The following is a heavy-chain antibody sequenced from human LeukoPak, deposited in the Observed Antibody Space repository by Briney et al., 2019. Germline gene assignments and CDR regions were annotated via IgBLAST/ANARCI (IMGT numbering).Heavy chain of an antibody. CDR2: INPNSGGT. D-gene: IGHD1-26*01. Sequence: ASVKVSCKTSGYTFTGNHFHWVRQAPGQGLEWMGGINPNSGGTKSAQKFQGRVTMTRDTSFSTAYMVLSGLRSDDTAVYYCARGLVGTTIGFDYWGQGTLVTVSS. V-gene: IGHV1-2*02. CDR3: ARGLVGTTIGFDY. CDR1: GYTFTGNH. J-gene: IGHJ4*02.